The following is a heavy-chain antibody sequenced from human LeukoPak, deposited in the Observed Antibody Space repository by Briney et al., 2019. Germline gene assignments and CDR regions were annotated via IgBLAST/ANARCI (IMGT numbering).Heavy chain of an antibody. Sequence: PSETLSLTCTVSGYSISSSYYWGWIRPPPGKGLEWIGIIYYSGSTYYNPSLKRRVTISVDTSKNQFSLKLSSVTAADTAVYYCAREVVVVPAAMFWFDPWGQGTLVTVSS. CDR1: GYSISSSYY. D-gene: IGHD2-2*01. CDR3: AREVVVVPAAMFWFDP. V-gene: IGHV4-38-2*02. CDR2: IYYSGST. J-gene: IGHJ5*02.